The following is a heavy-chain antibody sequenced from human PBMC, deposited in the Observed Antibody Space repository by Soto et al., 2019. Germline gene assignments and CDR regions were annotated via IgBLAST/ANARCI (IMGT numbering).Heavy chain of an antibody. Sequence: DVQLVESGGGLIQPGRSLRPSCAASGFTFNDYAMHWVRQIPGKGLEWVTGINWNSGSIGYGASVKGRFAISRDNAKNSLHLQMNRLSAEDTAFYYCVKDESINWYSGHFRHWGQGTLVTVSS. J-gene: IGHJ1*01. CDR1: GFTFNDYA. V-gene: IGHV3-9*01. CDR2: INWNSGSI. CDR3: VKDESINWYSGHFRH. D-gene: IGHD6-13*01.